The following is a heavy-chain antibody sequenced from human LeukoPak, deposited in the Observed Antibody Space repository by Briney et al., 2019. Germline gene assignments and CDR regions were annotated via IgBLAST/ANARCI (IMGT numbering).Heavy chain of an antibody. CDR2: IWYDGSNK. CDR1: GFTFSSYG. CDR3: ARDSFVGGGSCFDY. J-gene: IGHJ4*02. V-gene: IGHV3-33*01. D-gene: IGHD1-26*01. Sequence: GGSLRLSCAASGFTFSSYGMHWVRQAPGKGLEWVAVIWYDGSNKYYADSVKGRFTISRDNSKNTLYLQMNSLRAEDTAVYYCARDSFVGGGSCFDYWGQGTLVTVSS.